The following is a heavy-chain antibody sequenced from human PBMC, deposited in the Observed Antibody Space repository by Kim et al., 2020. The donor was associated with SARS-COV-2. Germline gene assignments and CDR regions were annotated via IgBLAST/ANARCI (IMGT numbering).Heavy chain of an antibody. CDR2: IKQDGSEK. V-gene: IGHV3-7*01. Sequence: GGSLRLSCAASGFTFSSYWMSWVRQAPGKGLEWVANIKQDGSEKYYVDSVKGRFTISRDNAKNSLYLQMNSLRAEDTAVYYCARDAMLYGMVLYYFDYWGQGTLVTVSS. J-gene: IGHJ4*02. CDR3: ARDAMLYGMVLYYFDY. CDR1: GFTFSSYW. D-gene: IGHD2-8*01.